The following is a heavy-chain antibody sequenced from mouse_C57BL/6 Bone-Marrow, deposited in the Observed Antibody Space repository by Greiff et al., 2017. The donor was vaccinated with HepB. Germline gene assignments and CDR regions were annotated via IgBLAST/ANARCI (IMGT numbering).Heavy chain of an antibody. D-gene: IGHD4-1*02. CDR1: GFTFTDYY. Sequence: EVKVVESGGGLVQPGGSLSLSCAASGFTFTDYYMSWVRQPPGKALEWLGFIRNKANGYTTEYSASVKGRFTISRDNSQSILYLQMNALRAEDSATYYCARSPTGYFDYWGQGTTLTVSS. CDR2: IRNKANGYTT. CDR3: ARSPTGYFDY. V-gene: IGHV7-3*01. J-gene: IGHJ2*01.